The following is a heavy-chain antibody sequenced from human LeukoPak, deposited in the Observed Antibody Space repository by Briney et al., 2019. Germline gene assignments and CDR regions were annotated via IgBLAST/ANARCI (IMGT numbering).Heavy chain of an antibody. J-gene: IGHJ4*02. D-gene: IGHD3-16*02. CDR2: ISSSGSTI. CDR1: GFTFSSYE. CDR3: ARGVDVWGSYRQYYFDY. V-gene: IGHV3-48*03. Sequence: GGSLRLSCAASGFTFSSYEMNWVRQAPGKGLEWVSYISSSGSTIYYADSVKGRFTISRDNSKNTLYLQMNGLRAEVTAVYYCARGVDVWGSYRQYYFDYWGQGTLVTVSS.